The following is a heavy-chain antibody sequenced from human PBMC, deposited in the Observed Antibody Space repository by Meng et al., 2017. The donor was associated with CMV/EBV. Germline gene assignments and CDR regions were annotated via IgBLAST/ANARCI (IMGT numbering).Heavy chain of an antibody. J-gene: IGHJ4*02. CDR1: GFTVSSNY. CDR3: ARDHSGPLSH. Sequence: EGQWVGSGGGLVQPGGSLRLFCAASGFTVSSNYMSWVRQAPGKGLEWVSVIYSGGSTYYADSVKGRFTISRDNSKNTLYLQMNSLRAEDTAVYYCARDHSGPLSHWGQGTLVTVSS. D-gene: IGHD1-1*01. V-gene: IGHV3-66*01. CDR2: IYSGGST.